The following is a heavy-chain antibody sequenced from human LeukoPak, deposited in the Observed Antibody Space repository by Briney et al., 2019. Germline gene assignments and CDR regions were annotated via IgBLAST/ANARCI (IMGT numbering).Heavy chain of an antibody. CDR1: GFTFTSSA. V-gene: IGHV1-58*02. Sequence: SVKVSCMAPGFTFTSSAMQWVRQARGQRLEWIGWIVVGSGNTNYAQKFQEGVTITRDMSTSTAYMELSSLRSEDTAVYYCAADHLYGSGSYTKGYYYYGMDVWGQGTTVTVSS. CDR3: AADHLYGSGSYTKGYYYYGMDV. D-gene: IGHD3-10*01. J-gene: IGHJ6*02. CDR2: IVVGSGNT.